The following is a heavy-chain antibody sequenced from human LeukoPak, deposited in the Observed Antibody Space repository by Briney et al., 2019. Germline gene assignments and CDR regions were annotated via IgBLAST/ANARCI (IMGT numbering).Heavy chain of an antibody. CDR3: ARWVLTGLYDTLFDY. Sequence: GGSLRLSCAASGFTFSNFEMNWVRQAPGKGLEWISYIHSSGTTKYYADSVEGRFTISRDNAKNSLYLEEKNLRAEDTAVYYCARWVLTGLYDTLFDYWGQGTLVTVSS. CDR1: GFTFSNFE. CDR2: IHSSGTTK. J-gene: IGHJ4*02. V-gene: IGHV3-48*03. D-gene: IGHD3-9*01.